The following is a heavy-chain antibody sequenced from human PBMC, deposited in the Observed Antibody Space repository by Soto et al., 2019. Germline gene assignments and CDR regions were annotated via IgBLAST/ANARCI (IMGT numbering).Heavy chain of an antibody. CDR3: ARGGVAARRLWYNWFDP. J-gene: IGHJ5*02. CDR1: GFTVSSNY. CDR2: IYSGGST. D-gene: IGHD6-6*01. Sequence: TGGSLRLSCAASGFTVSSNYMSWVRQAPGKGLEWVSVIYSGGSTYYADSVKGRFTISRDNSKNTLYLQMNSLRAEDTAVYYCARGGVAARRLWYNWFDPWGQGTLVTVSS. V-gene: IGHV3-66*01.